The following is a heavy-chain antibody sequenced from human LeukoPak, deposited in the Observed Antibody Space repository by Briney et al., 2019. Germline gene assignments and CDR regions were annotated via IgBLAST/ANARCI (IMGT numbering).Heavy chain of an antibody. CDR2: IYYSGST. Sequence: PSETLSLTCTVSGGSISSHYWSWIRQPPGKGLEWIGYIYYSGSTYYNPSLKSRVTISVDTSKKQFSLKLSSVTAADTAVYYCARLSGQWLAEWGQGTLVTVSS. CDR1: GGSISSHY. V-gene: IGHV4-59*04. D-gene: IGHD6-19*01. CDR3: ARLSGQWLAE. J-gene: IGHJ4*02.